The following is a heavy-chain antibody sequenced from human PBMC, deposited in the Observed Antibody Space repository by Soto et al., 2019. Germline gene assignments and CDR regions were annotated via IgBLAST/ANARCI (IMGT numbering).Heavy chain of an antibody. J-gene: IGHJ3*02. V-gene: IGHV3-23*01. CDR3: AKSRGSGTYYNPFDAFDI. Sequence: EVQLLESGGGLVQPGGSLRLSCAASGFIFNNYALSWVRQAPGKGLEWVSGISGSGGGAYNADRVKGRFTISRDNSKNTLYLQMNSLRAEDTAVYYCAKSRGSGTYYNPFDAFDIWGQGTKVTVSS. CDR1: GFIFNNYA. CDR2: ISGSGGGA. D-gene: IGHD3-10*01.